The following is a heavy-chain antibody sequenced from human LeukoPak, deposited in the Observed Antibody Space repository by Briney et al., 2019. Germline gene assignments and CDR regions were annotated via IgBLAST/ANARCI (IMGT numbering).Heavy chain of an antibody. D-gene: IGHD5-18*01. CDR2: ISYDGSNK. V-gene: IGHV3-30-3*01. Sequence: PGRSLRLSCAASGFTFSSYAMHWVCQAPGKGLEWVAVISYDGSNKYYADSVKGRFTISRDNSKNTLYLQMNSLRAEDTAVYYCARATRGYSYGPFDYWGQGTLVTVSS. CDR3: ARATRGYSYGPFDY. J-gene: IGHJ4*02. CDR1: GFTFSSYA.